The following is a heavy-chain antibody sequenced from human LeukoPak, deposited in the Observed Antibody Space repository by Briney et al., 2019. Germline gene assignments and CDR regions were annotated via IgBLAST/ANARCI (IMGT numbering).Heavy chain of an antibody. CDR1: GDTFSSYA. J-gene: IGHJ4*02. D-gene: IGHD6-13*01. V-gene: IGHV1-69*06. CDR3: ARGGGAIAAAAYDY. Sequence: SVKVSCKASGDTFSSYAISWVRQAPGQGLEWMGGIIPIFGTANYAQKFQGRVTITADKSTSTAYMELSSLRSEDTAVYYCARGGGAIAAAAYDYWGQGTLVTVSS. CDR2: IIPIFGTA.